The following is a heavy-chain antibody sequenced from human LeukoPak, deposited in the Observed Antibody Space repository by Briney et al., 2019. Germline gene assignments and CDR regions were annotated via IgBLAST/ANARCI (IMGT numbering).Heavy chain of an antibody. CDR2: INHSGST. CDR1: GGSFSGYY. J-gene: IGHJ6*02. V-gene: IGHV4-34*01. Sequence: PSETLSLTCAVYGGSFSGYYWSWIRQPPGKGLEWIGEINHSGSTNYNPSLKSRVTISVDTSKNQFSLKLSSVTAADTAVYYCARGPTYYYDSSGYNTRSYYYGMDVWGQGTTVTVSS. D-gene: IGHD3-22*01. CDR3: ARGPTYYYDSSGYNTRSYYYGMDV.